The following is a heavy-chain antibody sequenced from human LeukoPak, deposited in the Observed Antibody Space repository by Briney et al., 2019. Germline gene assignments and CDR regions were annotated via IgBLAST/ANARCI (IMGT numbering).Heavy chain of an antibody. J-gene: IGHJ4*02. V-gene: IGHV4-4*07. CDR2: IYTSGGT. CDR1: GGSINNYY. D-gene: IGHD6-13*01. CDR3: ARSSPNVY. Sequence: SETLALTCTVSGGSINNYYWSWIRQPAGKGLEWIGRIYTSGGTIYNPSLQSRVTISVDTSKNQFSLRLSSVTAADTAVYYCARSSPNVYWGQGTLVTVSS.